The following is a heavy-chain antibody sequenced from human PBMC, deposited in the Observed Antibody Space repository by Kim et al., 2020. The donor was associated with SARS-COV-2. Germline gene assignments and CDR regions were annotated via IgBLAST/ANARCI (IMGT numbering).Heavy chain of an antibody. CDR2: ISWNSGSI. CDR3: AKDVWYSSGWYAFDY. D-gene: IGHD6-19*01. Sequence: GGSLRLSCAASGFTFGDYAMHWVRQAPGKGLEWVSGISWNSGSIGYADSVKGRFTISRDNAKNSLYLQMNSLRAEDTALYYCAKDVWYSSGWYAFDYWGQGTLVTVSS. CDR1: GFTFGDYA. J-gene: IGHJ4*02. V-gene: IGHV3-9*01.